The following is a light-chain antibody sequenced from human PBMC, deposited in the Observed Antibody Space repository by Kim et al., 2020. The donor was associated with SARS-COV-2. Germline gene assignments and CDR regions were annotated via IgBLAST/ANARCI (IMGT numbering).Light chain of an antibody. CDR3: CSYAGIRHVV. CDR2: NAS. Sequence: QSALTQPASVSASPGQSITLSCTGTSSDVGTYDLVSWYQQHPDRAPKLIIYNASERPSGVSTRFSGSRSGSTASLTISGLQAEDEAFYYCCSYAGIRHVVFGGGTKLTVL. CDR1: SSDVGTYDL. V-gene: IGLV2-23*01. J-gene: IGLJ2*01.